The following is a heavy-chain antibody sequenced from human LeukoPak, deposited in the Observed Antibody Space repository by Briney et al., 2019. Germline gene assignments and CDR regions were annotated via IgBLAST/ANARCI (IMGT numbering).Heavy chain of an antibody. CDR1: GFIFSSYS. CDR3: AELGITMIGGV. D-gene: IGHD3-10*02. J-gene: IGHJ6*04. Sequence: GGSLSLSCAASGFIFSSYSMNWVRQAPGKGLEWISNIGSTSSTVYYADSVKGRFTISRDNAKNSLYLQMNSLRAEDTAVYYCAELGITMIGGVWGKGTTVTISS. V-gene: IGHV3-48*04. CDR2: IGSTSSTV.